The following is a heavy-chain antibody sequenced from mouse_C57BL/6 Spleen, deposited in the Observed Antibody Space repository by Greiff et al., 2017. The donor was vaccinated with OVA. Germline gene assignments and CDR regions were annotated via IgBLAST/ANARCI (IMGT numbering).Heavy chain of an antibody. CDR1: GYAFSSYW. CDR2: IYPGDGDT. Sequence: VQLQQSGAELVKPGASVKISCKASGYAFSSYWMNWVKQRPGKGLEWIGQIYPGDGDTNYNGKFKGKATLTADKSSSTAYMQLSSLTSEDSAVYFCARSPGSEWYFDVWGTGTTVTVSS. D-gene: IGHD1-1*01. J-gene: IGHJ1*03. CDR3: ARSPGSEWYFDV. V-gene: IGHV1-80*01.